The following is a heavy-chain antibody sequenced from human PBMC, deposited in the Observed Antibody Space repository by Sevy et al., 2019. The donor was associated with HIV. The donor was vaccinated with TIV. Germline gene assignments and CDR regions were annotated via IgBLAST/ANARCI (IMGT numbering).Heavy chain of an antibody. J-gene: IGHJ4*02. CDR2: IYYSGST. CDR1: GGSISSYY. CDR3: ARGPLRSGWVYFDY. V-gene: IGHV4-59*01. D-gene: IGHD4-17*01. Sequence: SETLSLTCTVSGGSISSYYWSWIRQPPGKGLEWIGYIYYSGSTNYNPSLKSRVTISVDTSKNQFSLKLSSVTAADTAVYYCARGPLRSGWVYFDYWGQGTLVTVSS.